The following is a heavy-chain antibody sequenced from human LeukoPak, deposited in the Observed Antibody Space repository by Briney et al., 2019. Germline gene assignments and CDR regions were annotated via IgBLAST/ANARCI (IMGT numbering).Heavy chain of an antibody. J-gene: IGHJ4*02. V-gene: IGHV1-2*02. CDR3: ARDTRGSSWYFRSDY. CDR2: INPNSGGT. CDR1: GYTFTGYY. Sequence: ASVKVSCKASGYTFTGYYMHWVRQAPGQGLEWMGWINPNSGGTNYAQKFQGRVTMTRDTSISTAYMELSRLRSDDTAVYYCARDTRGSSWYFRSDYWGQGTLVTVSS. D-gene: IGHD6-13*01.